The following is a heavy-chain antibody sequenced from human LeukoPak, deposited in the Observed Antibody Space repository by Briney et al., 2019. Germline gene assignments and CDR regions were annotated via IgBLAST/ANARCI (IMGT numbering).Heavy chain of an antibody. CDR1: GFTFSGYP. CDR2: ISSDGSIK. D-gene: IGHD6-19*01. CDR3: ARATSSAWHYFDY. Sequence: GRSLRLSCAASGFTFSGYPMRWVRQAPGKGLEWVAIISSDGSIKSYADSVKGRFTISRDNSKNTVYLQMSSLTTEDTAVYHCARATSSAWHYFDYWGQGTLVSVSS. V-gene: IGHV3-30-3*01. J-gene: IGHJ4*02.